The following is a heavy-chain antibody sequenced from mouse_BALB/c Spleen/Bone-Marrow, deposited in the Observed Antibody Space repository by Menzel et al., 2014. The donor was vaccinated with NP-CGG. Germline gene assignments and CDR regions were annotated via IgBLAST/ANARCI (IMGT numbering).Heavy chain of an antibody. CDR3: AGGRMISTGFSY. Sequence: VQLQQSGAELVRPGALVKLSCKVSGFNIKDYYMHWVKQRPEQGLEWIGWIDPENDNTIYDPKFQGKASITADTSSNRTYVKLSSLTSEDTSVYYCAGGRMISTGFSYWGQGTLVTVSS. V-gene: IGHV14-1*02. D-gene: IGHD2-3*01. J-gene: IGHJ3*01. CDR1: GFNIKDYY. CDR2: IDPENDNT.